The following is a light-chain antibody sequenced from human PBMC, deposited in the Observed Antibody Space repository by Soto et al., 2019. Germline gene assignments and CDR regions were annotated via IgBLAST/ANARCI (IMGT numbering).Light chain of an antibody. Sequence: QSVLTQPPSASGSPGQSVTISCIGTSSDVGGYNYVSWYQQHPGKAPKLMIYEVSNRPSGVSNRFSGSKSANTASLTISGLQAEDEAHYYCNSYTSSTTLVFGGGTKLTVL. CDR1: SSDVGGYNY. CDR3: NSYTSSTTLV. CDR2: EVS. V-gene: IGLV2-14*01. J-gene: IGLJ2*01.